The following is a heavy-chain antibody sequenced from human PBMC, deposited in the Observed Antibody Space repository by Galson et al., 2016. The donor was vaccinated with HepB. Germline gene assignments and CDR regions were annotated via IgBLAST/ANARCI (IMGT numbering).Heavy chain of an antibody. Sequence: QSGAEVKKPGESLKISCRASGYTFTNFWIGWVRQMPGKDLEWVGIMSPGDSDARYSPSFQGQVTMSADKSINTAYLQWSSLKASDTAIYYCARHAIGGHIVVVTAPFDSWGQGTLVTVSS. J-gene: IGHJ4*02. V-gene: IGHV5-51*01. CDR1: GYTFTNFW. CDR2: MSPGDSDA. D-gene: IGHD2-21*02. CDR3: ARHAIGGHIVVVTAPFDS.